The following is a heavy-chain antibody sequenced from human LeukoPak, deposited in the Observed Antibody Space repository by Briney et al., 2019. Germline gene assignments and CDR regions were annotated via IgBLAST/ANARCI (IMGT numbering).Heavy chain of an antibody. CDR3: ARNNLDAYYYYMDV. J-gene: IGHJ6*03. V-gene: IGHV1-8*01. Sequence: ASVKVSCKASGYSFTTHDINWVRQSTGQGLEWMGWMNPNSGKSGYAQKFQGRVTMTRDTSISTAYMELSSLRSEDTAVYYCARNNLDAYYYYMDVWGKGTTVTVSS. D-gene: IGHD3/OR15-3a*01. CDR1: GYSFTTHD. CDR2: MNPNSGKS.